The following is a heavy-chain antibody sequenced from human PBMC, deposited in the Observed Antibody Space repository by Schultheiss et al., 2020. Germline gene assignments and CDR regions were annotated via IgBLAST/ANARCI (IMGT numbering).Heavy chain of an antibody. D-gene: IGHD3-22*01. CDR1: GGSISSSNW. CDR2: INHSGST. V-gene: IGHV4-4*02. J-gene: IGHJ4*02. Sequence: SETLSLTCTVSGGSISSSNWWSWVRQPPGKGLEWIGEINHSGSTNYNPSLKSRLTISVDTSKNQFSLKLSSVTAADTAVYYCARDRSGYNWGQGTLVTVSS. CDR3: ARDRSGYN.